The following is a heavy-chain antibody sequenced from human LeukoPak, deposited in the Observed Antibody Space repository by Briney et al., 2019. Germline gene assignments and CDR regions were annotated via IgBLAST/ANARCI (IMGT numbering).Heavy chain of an antibody. J-gene: IGHJ4*02. Sequence: GGSLRLSCVASGFTFSSYAMTWVRQAPGKGLEWVSSLSDSGRLTYQRESVKGRFSISRDNSLNTLYLNMNSLRAEDTAVYFCAKERAVRGVQPLDYWGQGTLVIASS. CDR2: LSDSGRLT. V-gene: IGHV3-23*02. CDR3: AKERAVRGVQPLDY. CDR1: GFTFSSYA. D-gene: IGHD3-10*01.